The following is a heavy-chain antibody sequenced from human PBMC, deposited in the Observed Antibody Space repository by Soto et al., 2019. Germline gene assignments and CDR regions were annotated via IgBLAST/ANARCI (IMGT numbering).Heavy chain of an antibody. CDR3: AREPGVAAAGLYYFEY. V-gene: IGHV3-33*01. Sequence: GGSLRLSCAASGFTFSSYGMHWVRQAPGKGLEWVAVIWYDGSNKYYADSVKGRFTISRDNSKNTLYLQMNSLRAEDTAVYYCAREPGVAAAGLYYFEYWGQGPLVTVSS. CDR1: GFTFSSYG. CDR2: IWYDGSNK. D-gene: IGHD6-13*01. J-gene: IGHJ4*02.